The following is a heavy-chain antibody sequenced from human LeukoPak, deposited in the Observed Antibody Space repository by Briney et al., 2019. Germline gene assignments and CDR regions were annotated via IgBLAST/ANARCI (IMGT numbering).Heavy chain of an antibody. V-gene: IGHV1-2*02. CDR3: ARDRHYYDSSGPGGS. CDR2: INPNSGGT. CDR1: GYTFTGYY. J-gene: IGHJ5*02. D-gene: IGHD3-22*01. Sequence: ASVKVSRKASGYTFTGYYMHWVRQAPGQGLEWMGWINPNSGGTNYAQKFQGRVTMTRDTSISTAYMELSRLRSDDTAVYYCARDRHYYDSSGPGGSWGQGTLVTVSS.